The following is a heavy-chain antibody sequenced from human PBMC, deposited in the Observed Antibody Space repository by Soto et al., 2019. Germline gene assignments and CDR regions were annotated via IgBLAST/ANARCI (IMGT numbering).Heavy chain of an antibody. CDR2: IKSNIDGGTT. J-gene: IGHJ4*02. CDR3: ATEPYYCDRSGYDT. Sequence: EVQLVESGGDLVKPGGSLRLYCAASGFSFSDAHMNWVRQAPGKGLEWVGRIKSNIDGGTTDYAAPVKGRFTISRDDSINTLYLQMNSLKTEDTGIYYCATEPYYCDRSGYDTWGQGTLVTVSS. CDR1: GFSFSDAH. V-gene: IGHV3-15*07. D-gene: IGHD3-22*01.